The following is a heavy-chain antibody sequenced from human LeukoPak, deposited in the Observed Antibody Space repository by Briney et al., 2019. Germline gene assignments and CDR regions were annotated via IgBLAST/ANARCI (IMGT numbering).Heavy chain of an antibody. D-gene: IGHD3-10*01. CDR2: ISYDGSNK. Sequence: PGRSLRLSCAASGFTFSSYAMHWVRQAPGKGLEWVAVISYDGSNKYYADSVKGRFTISRDNSKNTLYLQMNSLRAEDTAVYYCARVDVLLWFGELLGMYYFDYWGQGTLVTVSS. J-gene: IGHJ4*02. CDR3: ARVDVLLWFGELLGMYYFDY. V-gene: IGHV3-30-3*01. CDR1: GFTFSSYA.